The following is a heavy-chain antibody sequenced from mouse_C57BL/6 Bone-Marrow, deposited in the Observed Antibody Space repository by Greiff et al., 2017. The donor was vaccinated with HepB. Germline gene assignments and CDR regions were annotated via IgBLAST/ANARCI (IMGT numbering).Heavy chain of an antibody. CDR1: GYTFTSYW. CDR2: IHPSDSDT. Sequence: QVQLQQPGAELVKPGASVKVSCKASGYTFTSYWMHWVKQRPGQGLEWIGRIHPSDSDTNYNQKFKGKATLTVDKSSSTAYMQLSSLTSEDSAVYYCAILFITTVVATRKVDYGGQGTTLTVSS. D-gene: IGHD1-1*01. J-gene: IGHJ2*01. V-gene: IGHV1-74*01. CDR3: AILFITTVVATRKVDY.